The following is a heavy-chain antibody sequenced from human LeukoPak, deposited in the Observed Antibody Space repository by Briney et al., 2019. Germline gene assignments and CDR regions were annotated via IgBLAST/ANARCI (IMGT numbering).Heavy chain of an antibody. D-gene: IGHD3-16*01. J-gene: IGHJ2*01. CDR2: IYTSGST. CDR3: ARNYGVDWYFDL. CDR1: GGSISSGSCY. Sequence: PSQTLSLTCTVSGGSISSGSCYWSWIRQPAGKGLEWIGRIYTSGSTNYNPSLKSRVTISVDTSKNQFSLKLSSVTAADTAVYYCARNYGVDWYFDLWGRGTLVTVSS. V-gene: IGHV4-61*02.